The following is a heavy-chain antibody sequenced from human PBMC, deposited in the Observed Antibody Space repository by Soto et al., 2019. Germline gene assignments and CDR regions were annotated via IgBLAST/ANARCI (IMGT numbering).Heavy chain of an antibody. V-gene: IGHV1-3*01. J-gene: IGHJ6*02. CDR1: GYTFTSYT. Sequence: ASVKVSCEASGYTFTSYTIHWVRQAPGQRLEWMGWINAGNGNTKYSQKFQGRVTITRDTSASTAYMELSSLRSEDTAVYYCVGAVVHAALDVWGQGPTVTV. CDR2: INAGNGNT. D-gene: IGHD2-2*01. CDR3: VGAVVHAALDV.